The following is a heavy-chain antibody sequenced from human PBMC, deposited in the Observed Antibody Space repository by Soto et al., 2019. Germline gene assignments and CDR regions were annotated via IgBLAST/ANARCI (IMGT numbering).Heavy chain of an antibody. CDR3: ARVSGIYYYGMDV. V-gene: IGHV4-34*01. Sequence: SETLSLTCAIYGGSFSGYYWSWIRQPPGKGLEWIGEINHSGSTNYNPSLKSRVTISVDTSKNQFSLKLSSVTAADTAVYYCARVSGIYYYGMDVWGQGTTVTV. D-gene: IGHD3-10*01. CDR2: INHSGST. J-gene: IGHJ6*02. CDR1: GGSFSGYY.